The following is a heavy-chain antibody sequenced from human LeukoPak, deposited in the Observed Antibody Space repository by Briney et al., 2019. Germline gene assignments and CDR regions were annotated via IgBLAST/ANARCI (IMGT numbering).Heavy chain of an antibody. CDR3: ARVGAGYSIGWPYYFDY. CDR2: ISTTGSTT. CDR1: GFTFSSYE. V-gene: IGHV3-48*03. Sequence: GGSLRLSCAASGFTFSSYEINWVRQAPGKGLEWLSYISTTGSTTYYTDSVKGRFTISRDNAKNSLYLQMNSLRADDTAVYYCARVGAGYSIGWPYYFDYWGQGTLVTASS. J-gene: IGHJ4*02. D-gene: IGHD6-19*01.